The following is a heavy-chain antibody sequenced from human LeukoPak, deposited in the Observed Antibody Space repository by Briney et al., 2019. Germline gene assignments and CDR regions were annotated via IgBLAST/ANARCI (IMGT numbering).Heavy chain of an antibody. CDR3: ARILHYSSGSSTWFDS. J-gene: IGHJ5*01. CDR2: IDWDDDK. Sequence: SGPTLVNPTQTLTLTCTFSGFSLSTTGVRVGWIRQPPGKALGWLARIDWDDDKFYSTSLKTRLTVSKDASKNRVVLKMTNMDPVDTVTYFCARILHYSSGSSTWFDSWGQGTLVTVSS. CDR1: GFSLSTTGVR. V-gene: IGHV2-70*04. D-gene: IGHD3-10*01.